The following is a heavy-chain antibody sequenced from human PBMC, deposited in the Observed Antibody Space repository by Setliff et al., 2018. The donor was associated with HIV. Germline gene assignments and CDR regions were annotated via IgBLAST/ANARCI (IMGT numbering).Heavy chain of an antibody. CDR2: IKQDGSEK. Sequence: GGSLRLSCAASGFTFSSHWMTWIRQAPGKGLEWVANIKQDGSEKYYVDSVKGRFTISRDNAKNSLYLQMNSLRAEDTAVYHCARGATDRYCSNGVCLNLDCWGQGALVTVSS. CDR1: GFTFSSHW. V-gene: IGHV3-7*01. J-gene: IGHJ4*02. D-gene: IGHD2-8*01. CDR3: ARGATDRYCSNGVCLNLDC.